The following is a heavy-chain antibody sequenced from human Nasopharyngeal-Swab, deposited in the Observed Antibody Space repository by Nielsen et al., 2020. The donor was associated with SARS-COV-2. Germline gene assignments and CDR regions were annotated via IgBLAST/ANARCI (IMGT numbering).Heavy chain of an antibody. Sequence: WVRQAPGQGLEWMGRINPNSGGTNYAQKFQGRVTMTRDTSISTAYMELSRLRSDDTAVYYCARAGPSGYYYGMDVWGQGTTVTVSS. V-gene: IGHV1-2*06. J-gene: IGHJ6*02. D-gene: IGHD6-25*01. CDR3: ARAGPSGYYYGMDV. CDR2: INPNSGGT.